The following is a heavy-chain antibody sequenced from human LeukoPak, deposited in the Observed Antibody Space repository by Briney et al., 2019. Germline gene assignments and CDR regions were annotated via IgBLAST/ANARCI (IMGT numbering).Heavy chain of an antibody. V-gene: IGHV3-48*04. D-gene: IGHD6-13*01. Sequence: GGSLRLSCAASGFTFSSYSMNWVRQAPGKGLEWVSYISSSSSTIYYADSVKGRFTISRDNAKNSLFLQMNSLRAEDTAIYYCARDGTRQINIAVPGGDYWGQGTLVTVSS. CDR3: ARDGTRQINIAVPGGDY. J-gene: IGHJ4*02. CDR1: GFTFSSYS. CDR2: ISSSSSTI.